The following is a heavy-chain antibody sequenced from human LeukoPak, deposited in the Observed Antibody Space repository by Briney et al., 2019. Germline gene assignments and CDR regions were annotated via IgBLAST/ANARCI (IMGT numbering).Heavy chain of an antibody. J-gene: IGHJ5*02. Sequence: HGESLKISCKGSGYSFTSYWIGWVRQMPGKGLEWMGIIYPGDSDTRYSPSFQGQVTISADKSISTAYLQWSSLKAADTAMYYCARDSRSSINWFDPWGQGTLVTVSS. V-gene: IGHV5-51*01. CDR2: IYPGDSDT. CDR3: ARDSRSSINWFDP. CDR1: GYSFTSYW. D-gene: IGHD2-2*01.